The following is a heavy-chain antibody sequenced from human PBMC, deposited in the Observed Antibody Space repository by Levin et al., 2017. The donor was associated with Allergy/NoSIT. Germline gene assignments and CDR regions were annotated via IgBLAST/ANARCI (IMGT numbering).Heavy chain of an antibody. D-gene: IGHD3-22*01. Sequence: PSETLSLTCAASGFTFSTHTMSWVRQAPGKGLDWVSSMSSSSTYIYYADSVKGRFTISRDNAKNSLYLQMNSLRAEDTAMYYCARSYYDSSGYSTVDYWGQGTLVTVSS. CDR1: GFTFSTHT. V-gene: IGHV3-21*01. CDR3: ARSYYDSSGYSTVDY. J-gene: IGHJ4*02. CDR2: MSSSSTYI.